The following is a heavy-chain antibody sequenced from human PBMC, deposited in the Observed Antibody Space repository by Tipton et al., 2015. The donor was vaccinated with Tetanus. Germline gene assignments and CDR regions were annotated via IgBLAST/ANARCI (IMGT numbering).Heavy chain of an antibody. V-gene: IGHV3-73*01. CDR2: IRNEAYSYAT. Sequence: SLRLSCAVSGFTLSESGIHWVRQAHGKGLEWVGRIRNEAYSYATSYAASLKGRFSISRDYSKNTAYLQMNRLKTEDTAVYYCARHVPNSNVYEGWLDPWSQGTLVSVS. D-gene: IGHD5/OR15-5a*01. CDR1: GFTLSESG. J-gene: IGHJ5*02. CDR3: ARHVPNSNVYEGWLDP.